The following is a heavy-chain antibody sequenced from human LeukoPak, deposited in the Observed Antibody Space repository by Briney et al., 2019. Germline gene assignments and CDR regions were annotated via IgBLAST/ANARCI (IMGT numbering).Heavy chain of an antibody. J-gene: IGHJ4*02. V-gene: IGHV3-48*01. CDR3: ARDRYIVGATFDY. CDR1: GFTFSSYS. CDR2: ISSSSSTI. Sequence: PGGSLRLSCAASGFTFSSYSMNWVRQAPGKGLEWVSYISSSSSTIYYADSVKGRFTISRDNAKNSLYLQMNSLRAEDTAVYYCARDRYIVGATFDYWGQGTLVTVS. D-gene: IGHD1-26*01.